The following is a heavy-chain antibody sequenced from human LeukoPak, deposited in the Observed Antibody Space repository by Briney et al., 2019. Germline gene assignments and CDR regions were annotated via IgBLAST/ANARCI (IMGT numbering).Heavy chain of an antibody. CDR3: ARDLTPSRYSSSWNRFDY. CDR1: GVTFSSNT. J-gene: IGHJ4*02. V-gene: IGHV3-30-3*01. D-gene: IGHD6-13*01. CDR2: ISYDGSNK. Sequence: PGGSLRLSCAASGVTFSSNTMHWVRLAPGEGLKWVALISYDGSNKYYADSVKGRFTISRDNSKNTLYLQMNSLRAEDTAVYYCARDLTPSRYSSSWNRFDYWGQGTLVTVSS.